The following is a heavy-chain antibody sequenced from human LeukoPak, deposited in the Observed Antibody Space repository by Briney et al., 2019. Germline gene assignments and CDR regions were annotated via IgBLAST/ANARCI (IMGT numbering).Heavy chain of an antibody. D-gene: IGHD6-13*01. J-gene: IGHJ3*02. CDR1: GGSISSYY. V-gene: IGHV4-59*12. CDR3: ARGGYSSSWDDAFDI. Sequence: SETLSLTCTVSGGSISSYYWSWIRQPPGKGLEWIGYIYYSGSTNYNPSLKSRVTISVDTSKNQFSLKLSSVTAADTAVYYCARGGYSSSWDDAFDIWGQGTMVTVSS. CDR2: IYYSGST.